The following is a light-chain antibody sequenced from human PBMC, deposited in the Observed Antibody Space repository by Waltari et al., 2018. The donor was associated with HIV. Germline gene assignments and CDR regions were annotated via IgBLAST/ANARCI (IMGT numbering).Light chain of an antibody. CDR2: GNT. V-gene: IGLV1-40*01. CDR1: SSHIGAGYA. CDR3: QSYDSSLTGSV. Sequence: QSVLTQPPSVSGAPGQRVTISCPGSSSHIGAGYAVHWYQQLPGTAPKLLIYGNTNRPSGVPDRFSGSKSGTSPSLAITGLQAEDEADYYCQSYDSSLTGSVFGGGTKLTVL. J-gene: IGLJ2*01.